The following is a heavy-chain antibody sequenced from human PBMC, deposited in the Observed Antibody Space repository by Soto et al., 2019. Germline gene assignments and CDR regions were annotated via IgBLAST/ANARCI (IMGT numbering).Heavy chain of an antibody. CDR1: GGSFSDYY. D-gene: IGHD3-22*01. CDR2: INQSAST. Sequence: SETLSLTCVVYGGSFSDYYWSWIRQHPGKGLEWIGEINQSASTNYNPSLKIRVTISVDTSQNHFSLKLSSMTTADMAGYYCARGPWFSGTSSYWVTNYYYGLDVWGQGTTVTVSS. V-gene: IGHV4-34*01. CDR3: ARGPWFSGTSSYWVTNYYYGLDV. J-gene: IGHJ6*02.